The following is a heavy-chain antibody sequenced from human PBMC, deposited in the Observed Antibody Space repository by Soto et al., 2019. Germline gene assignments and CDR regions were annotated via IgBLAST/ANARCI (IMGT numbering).Heavy chain of an antibody. J-gene: IGHJ6*02. CDR1: GGTFSSYA. CDR3: ARVRIAYCGGDCYRPTVYYYYGMDV. CDR2: IIPIFGTA. Sequence: AASVKVSCKASGGTFSSYAISWVRQAPGQGLEWMGGIIPIFGTANYAQKFQGRVTITADESTSTAYMELSSLRSEDTAVYYCARVRIAYCGGDCYRPTVYYYYGMDVWGQGTTVTVSS. V-gene: IGHV1-69*13. D-gene: IGHD2-21*02.